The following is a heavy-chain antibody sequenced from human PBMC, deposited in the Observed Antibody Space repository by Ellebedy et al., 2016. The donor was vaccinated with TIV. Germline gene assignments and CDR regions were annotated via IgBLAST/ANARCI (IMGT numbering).Heavy chain of an antibody. J-gene: IGHJ4*02. CDR2: IWHDGNNE. CDR1: GFTFSNYG. CDR3: ARDESRWLHFFNY. Sequence: GGSLRLSCVASGFTFSNYGMHWVRQAPGKGLEWVAVIWHDGNNENYADSLKGRFIISRDNPKNTLYLQMNSLRAEDTAVYLCARDESRWLHFFNYWGQGALVTVSS. V-gene: IGHV3-33*01. D-gene: IGHD5-24*01.